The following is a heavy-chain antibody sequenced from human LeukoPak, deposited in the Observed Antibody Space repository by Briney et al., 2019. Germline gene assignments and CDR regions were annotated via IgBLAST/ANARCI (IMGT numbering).Heavy chain of an antibody. Sequence: ASVKVSCKASGYTFTGYYMHWVRQAPGQGLEGMGWINPNSGGTNYAQKFQGRVTMTRDTSISTVYMELSRLRSDDTAVYYCARDPPYYYDSSGCFGYWGQGTLVTVSS. J-gene: IGHJ4*02. CDR2: INPNSGGT. V-gene: IGHV1-2*02. CDR3: ARDPPYYYDSSGCFGY. D-gene: IGHD3-22*01. CDR1: GYTFTGYY.